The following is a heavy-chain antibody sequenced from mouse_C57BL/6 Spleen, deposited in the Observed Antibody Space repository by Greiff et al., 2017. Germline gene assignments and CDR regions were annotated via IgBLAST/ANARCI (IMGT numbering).Heavy chain of an antibody. CDR2: IHPSDSDT. J-gene: IGHJ2*01. CDR3: AIGYSNYFYDY. CDR1: GYTFTSYW. D-gene: IGHD2-5*01. V-gene: IGHV1-74*01. Sequence: QVHVKQPGAELVKPGASVKVSCKASGYTFTSYWMHWVKQRPGQGLEWIGRIHPSDSDTNYNQKFKGKATLTVDKSSSTAYMQLSSLTSEDSAVXYCAIGYSNYFYDYWGQGTTLTVSS.